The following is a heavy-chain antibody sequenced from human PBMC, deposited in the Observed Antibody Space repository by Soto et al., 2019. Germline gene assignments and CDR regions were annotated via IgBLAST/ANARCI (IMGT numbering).Heavy chain of an antibody. CDR3: ARSDYGGNSDFDY. J-gene: IGHJ4*02. D-gene: IGHD4-17*01. CDR1: GGTFSSYT. V-gene: IGHV1-69*02. Sequence: QVQLVQSGAEVKKPGSSVKVSCKASGGTFSSYTISWVRQAPGQGLEWMGRIIPILGIANYAQKFQGRVTITADKSTSTAYMELSSLRSEDTAVYYCARSDYGGNSDFDYWGQGTLVTVSS. CDR2: IIPILGIA.